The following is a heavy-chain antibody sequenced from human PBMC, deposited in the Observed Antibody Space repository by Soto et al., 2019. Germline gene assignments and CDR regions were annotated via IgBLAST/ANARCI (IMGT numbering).Heavy chain of an antibody. J-gene: IGHJ5*02. CDR3: VTYAFKSHLFDP. CDR2: IHRTGRT. Sequence: SETLSLTCSVSGGSMRSYDGSWIGQPPGRGLEWIAYIHRTGRTNYNPSLTARVSIAVDTSKNQFSLNLRSVAAADTAIYYCVTYAFKSHLFDPWGQGTLVTVSS. CDR1: GGSMRSYD. V-gene: IGHV4-59*01.